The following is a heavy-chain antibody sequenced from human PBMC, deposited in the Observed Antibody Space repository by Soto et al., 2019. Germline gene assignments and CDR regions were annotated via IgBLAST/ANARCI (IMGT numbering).Heavy chain of an antibody. Sequence: QVQLQQWGAGLLKPSETLSLTCAVYGGSFSGYYWSWIRQPPGKGLEWIGEINHSGSTNYNPSLKSRVTISVDTSKNQFSLKLSSVTAADTAVYYCARGIQLWLGRGYYYYYYMDVWGKGTTVTVSS. CDR1: GGSFSGYY. CDR3: ARGIQLWLGRGYYYYYYMDV. D-gene: IGHD5-18*01. V-gene: IGHV4-34*01. CDR2: INHSGST. J-gene: IGHJ6*03.